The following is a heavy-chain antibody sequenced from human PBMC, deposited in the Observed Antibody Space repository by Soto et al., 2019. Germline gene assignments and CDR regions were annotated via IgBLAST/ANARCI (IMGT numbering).Heavy chain of an antibody. CDR1: GYTLTELS. CDR3: ATDLPGQYSGYDRRGY. CDR2: FDPEDGET. Sequence: ASVKVSCKVSGYTLTELSMHLVRQAPGKGLEWMGGFDPEDGETIYAQKFQGRVTMTEDTSTDTAYMELSSLRSEDTAVYYCATDLPGQYSGYDRRGYWGQGTLVTVSS. J-gene: IGHJ4*02. V-gene: IGHV1-24*01. D-gene: IGHD5-12*01.